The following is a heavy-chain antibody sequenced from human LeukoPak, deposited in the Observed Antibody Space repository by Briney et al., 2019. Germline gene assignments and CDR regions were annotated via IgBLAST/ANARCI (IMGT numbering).Heavy chain of an antibody. J-gene: IGHJ4*02. CDR1: GGSFSGYY. D-gene: IGHD2-15*01. V-gene: IGHV4-59*08. Sequence: TSETLSLTCAVYGGSFSGYYWSWIRQPPGKGLEWIGYISYAGNTKYNPSLKSRLTLSLDTPNKLFSLKLISVTAADTAVYYCARHQSGGTFPLEYWGQGVLITVS. CDR3: ARHQSGGTFPLEY. CDR2: ISYAGNT.